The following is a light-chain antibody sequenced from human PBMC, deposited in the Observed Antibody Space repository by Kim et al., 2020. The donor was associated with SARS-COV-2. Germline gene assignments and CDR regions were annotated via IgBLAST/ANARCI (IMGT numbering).Light chain of an antibody. CDR3: SSYTSSSTYWV. CDR2: DVS. V-gene: IGLV2-14*04. J-gene: IGLJ3*02. CDR1: SSDVGGYNY. Sequence: QSITISCTGTSSDVGGYNYVSWYQQHPGKAPKLMIYDVSKRPSGVSNHFSGSKSGNTASLTISGLQAEDEADYYCSSYTSSSTYWVFGGGTQLTVL.